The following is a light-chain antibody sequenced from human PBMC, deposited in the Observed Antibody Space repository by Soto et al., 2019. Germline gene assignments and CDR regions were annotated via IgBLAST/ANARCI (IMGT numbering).Light chain of an antibody. CDR2: DTS. V-gene: IGKV3-11*01. Sequence: EIVLTQSPATLSLSPGERATLSCRASQSISTYLAWYQRKPGQAPRLLIYDTSNRASGIPARFSGSGSGTDFTLTISSLAPEDFAVYYCQQRYNWPWSFGQGTKVEIK. J-gene: IGKJ1*01. CDR3: QQRYNWPWS. CDR1: QSISTY.